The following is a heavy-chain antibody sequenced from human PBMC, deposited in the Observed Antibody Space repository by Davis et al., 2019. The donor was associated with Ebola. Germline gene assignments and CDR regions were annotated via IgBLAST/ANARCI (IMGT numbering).Heavy chain of an antibody. D-gene: IGHD4-17*01. V-gene: IGHV3-73*01. CDR3: ARVDYGDYVHYFDF. Sequence: PGGSLRLSCAASGFTFSGSAMHWLRQASGKGLEWVGRTRIEGNNYATAYTASVEGRFTISRDDSKKTAYLQMNSLQTEDTAVYFCARVDYGDYVHYFDFWGQGALVTVAS. J-gene: IGHJ4*02. CDR2: TRIEGNNYAT. CDR1: GFTFSGSA.